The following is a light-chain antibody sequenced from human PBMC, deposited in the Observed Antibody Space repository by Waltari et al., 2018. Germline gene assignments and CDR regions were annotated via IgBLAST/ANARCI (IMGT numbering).Light chain of an antibody. CDR1: QDITRW. CDR3: QQSDSFPWA. J-gene: IGKJ1*01. V-gene: IGKV1-12*01. Sequence: DIQMTQSPSSVSASVGDRVTITCRASQDITRWLAWYQQKPGKAAKLLISAASSLQSGVPSMFSGSGSGTDFTLTISSLQPEDFATYYCQQSDSFPWAFGQGTKVEIK. CDR2: AAS.